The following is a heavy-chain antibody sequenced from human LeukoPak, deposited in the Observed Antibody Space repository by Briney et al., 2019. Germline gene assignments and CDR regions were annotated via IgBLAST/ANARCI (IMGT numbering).Heavy chain of an antibody. CDR3: ASHGGAPRGIIVVVTAIRGYFDY. D-gene: IGHD2-21*02. CDR1: GGTFSSYA. Sequence: GASVKVSCKASGGTFSSYAISWVRQAPGQGLEWMGGIIPIFGTANYAQKFQGRVTITADESTSTAYMELSSLRSEDTAVYYCASHGGAPRGIIVVVTAIRGYFDYWGRGTLVTVSS. CDR2: IIPIFGTA. V-gene: IGHV1-69*13. J-gene: IGHJ4*02.